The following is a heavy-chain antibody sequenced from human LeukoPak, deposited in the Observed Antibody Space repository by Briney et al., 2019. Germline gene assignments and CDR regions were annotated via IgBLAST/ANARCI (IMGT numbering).Heavy chain of an antibody. D-gene: IGHD3-22*01. CDR2: IYHSGST. CDR1: AYSISSGYY. CDR3: ARVTYYYDSSAYYYLQSGAFDI. J-gene: IGHJ3*02. V-gene: IGHV4-38-2*02. Sequence: SETLSLTCTVSAYSISSGYYCGWLRQPPGKGLEWFGNIYHSGSTYYNQSLNSRVTVSLDTSKNQFSLKLTSVTAADTAVYYCARVTYYYDSSAYYYLQSGAFDIWGQGTMVTVSS.